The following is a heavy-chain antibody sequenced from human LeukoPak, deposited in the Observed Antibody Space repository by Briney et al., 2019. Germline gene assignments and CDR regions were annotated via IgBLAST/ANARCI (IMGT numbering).Heavy chain of an antibody. CDR1: GGSISSYY. CDR3: ARGDSSWPYYFDC. J-gene: IGHJ4*02. CDR2: IYYSGST. D-gene: IGHD6-13*01. V-gene: IGHV4-59*01. Sequence: SETLSLTCTVSGGSISSYYWNWIRQSPGKGLEWIGYIYYSGSTNYNPSLNSRVTISVDASKNQFSLKLYSVTAADTAVYYCARGDSSWPYYFDCWGQGTLVTVSS.